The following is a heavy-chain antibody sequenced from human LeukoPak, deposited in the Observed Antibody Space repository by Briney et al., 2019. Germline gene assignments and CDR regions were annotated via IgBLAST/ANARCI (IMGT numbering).Heavy chain of an antibody. V-gene: IGHV4-39*01. CDR1: GGSTSSSSYY. J-gene: IGHJ4*02. CDR2: IYYSGST. Sequence: PSETLSLTCTVSGGSTSSSSYYWGWIRQPPGKGLEWIGSIYYSGSTYYNPSLKSRVTIYVDTSKNQFSLKLSSVTAADTAVYYCARGTPPLAYCSGGSCTFKPGPLLDYWGQGTLVTVSS. D-gene: IGHD2-15*01. CDR3: ARGTPPLAYCSGGSCTFKPGPLLDY.